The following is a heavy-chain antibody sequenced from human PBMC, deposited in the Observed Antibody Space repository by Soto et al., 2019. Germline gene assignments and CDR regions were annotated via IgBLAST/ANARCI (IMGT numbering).Heavy chain of an antibody. Sequence: ASVKVSCKASGYTFTGYYMHWVRQAPGQGLEWMGWINPNSGGTNYAQKFQGWVTMTRDTSISTAYMELSRLRSDDTAVYYCARGMGFYSSSSDYYYGMDVWGQGTTVTVSS. CDR3: ARGMGFYSSSSDYYYGMDV. V-gene: IGHV1-2*04. CDR1: GYTFTGYY. J-gene: IGHJ6*02. CDR2: INPNSGGT. D-gene: IGHD6-6*01.